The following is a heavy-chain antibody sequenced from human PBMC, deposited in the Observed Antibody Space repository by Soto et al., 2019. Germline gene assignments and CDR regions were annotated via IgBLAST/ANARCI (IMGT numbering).Heavy chain of an antibody. CDR3: AREGCSGGSCYGFDY. J-gene: IGHJ4*02. CDR1: GYTFTNFG. V-gene: IGHV1-18*01. D-gene: IGHD2-15*01. CDR2: ISAYNGNT. Sequence: ASVKVSCKASGYTFTNFGISWVRQAPGQGLEWMGWISAYNGNTNYAQKLQGRVTMTTDTSTSTAYMELRSLRSDDTAVYYCAREGCSGGSCYGFDYWGQRTLVTVSS.